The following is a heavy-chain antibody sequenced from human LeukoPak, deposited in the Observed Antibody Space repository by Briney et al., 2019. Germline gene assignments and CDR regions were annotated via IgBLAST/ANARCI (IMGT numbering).Heavy chain of an antibody. CDR2: ISWNSGSI. CDR1: GFTFDDYA. D-gene: IGHD6-13*01. V-gene: IGHV3-9*01. Sequence: SGRSLRLSCAASGFTFDDYAMQWVRQAPGKGLEWVSGISWNSGSIGYADSVKGRFTISRDNAKNSLYLQMNSLRAEDTALYYCAKDRDSSSWLFDYWGQGTLVTVSS. CDR3: AKDRDSSSWLFDY. J-gene: IGHJ4*02.